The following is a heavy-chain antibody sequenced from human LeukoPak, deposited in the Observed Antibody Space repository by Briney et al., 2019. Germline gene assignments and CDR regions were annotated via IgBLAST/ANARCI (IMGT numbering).Heavy chain of an antibody. CDR3: ARDRNSNLRLGF. J-gene: IGHJ4*02. V-gene: IGHV4-4*02. D-gene: IGHD5-12*01. CDR2: IFHSGSA. CDR1: GGSINSSNR. Sequence: SETLSLTCAVSGGSINSSNRWSWVRQPPGKGLEWIGQIFHSGSANYNPSLKSRVTMSVDKSNNQFSLRLSSVTAADTAVYYCARDRNSNLRLGFWGQGALVTVSS.